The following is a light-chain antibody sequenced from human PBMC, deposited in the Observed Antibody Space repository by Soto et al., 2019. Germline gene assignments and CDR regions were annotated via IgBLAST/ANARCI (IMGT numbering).Light chain of an antibody. V-gene: IGKV1-33*01. CDR2: DAS. Sequence: DIQMTQSPSSLSASVGDRVTVTCQASQDIINYLSWYQQKPGKAPKLLISDASNLEIGVPSRFSGRGSGTDFSLTINNLQPEDFATYFCQQYDDLPLTFGGGTKVEVK. CDR1: QDIINY. J-gene: IGKJ4*01. CDR3: QQYDDLPLT.